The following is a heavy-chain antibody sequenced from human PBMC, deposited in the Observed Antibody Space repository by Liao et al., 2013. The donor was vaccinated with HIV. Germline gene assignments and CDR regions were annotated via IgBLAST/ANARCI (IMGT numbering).Heavy chain of an antibody. D-gene: IGHD5-24*01. CDR1: GASMTTIDYV. Sequence: QLQLQESGPGLVKPSETLSLTCTVSGASMTTIDYVWGWIRQAPGKGLEWIGEINHSGSTNYNPSLKSRVTISVDTSKNQFSLRLSSVTAADTAVYYCATIIDVYNGFDYWGQGTLVTVSS. J-gene: IGHJ4*02. CDR3: ATIIDVYNGFDY. V-gene: IGHV4-39*07. CDR2: INHSGST.